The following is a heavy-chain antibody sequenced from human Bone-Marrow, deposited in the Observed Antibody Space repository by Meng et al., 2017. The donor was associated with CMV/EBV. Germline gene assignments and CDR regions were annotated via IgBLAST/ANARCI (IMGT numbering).Heavy chain of an antibody. CDR3: VKNRNSGDSCPGSH. V-gene: IGHV3-23*01. D-gene: IGHD4-17*01. J-gene: IGHJ4*02. CDR2: IIGNGDIT. CDR1: GFTFDAYA. Sequence: EVHLLESGGGLVQPGGSLRFSRAASGFTFDAYAMTWVRQAPGKGLEWVSAIIGNGDITYYAQSVRGRFTISRDNSRNTLYLQMHSLRAEDTALYYCVKNRNSGDSCPGSHWGQGILVTVSS.